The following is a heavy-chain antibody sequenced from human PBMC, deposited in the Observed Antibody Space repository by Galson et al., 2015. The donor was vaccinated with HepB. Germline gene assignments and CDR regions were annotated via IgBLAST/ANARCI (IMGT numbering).Heavy chain of an antibody. D-gene: IGHD3-10*01. J-gene: IGHJ3*02. V-gene: IGHV1-69*13. CDR2: IIPIFGTA. CDR3: ARMVRGVGSAFDI. CDR1: GGTFSSYA. Sequence: SVKVSCKASGGTFSSYAISWVRQAPGQGLEWMGGIIPIFGTANYAQKFQGRVTITADESTSTAYMELSSLRSEDTAVYYCARMVRGVGSAFDIWGQGTMVTVSS.